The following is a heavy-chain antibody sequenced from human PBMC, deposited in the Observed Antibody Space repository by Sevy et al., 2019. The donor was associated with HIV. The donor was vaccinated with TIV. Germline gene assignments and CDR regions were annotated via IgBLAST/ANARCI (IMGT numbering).Heavy chain of an antibody. V-gene: IGHV3-7*01. CDR2: IKNDGSAK. Sequence: GGSLRLSCAASGITFSESLMSWIRKAPGKGLEWVASIKNDGSAKFYADSVKGRFIISRDNAKNSLYLQMNSLRGEDTAVYFRARVFSGSAPGFDYWGQRTLVTVSS. J-gene: IGHJ4*02. D-gene: IGHD6-19*01. CDR3: ARVFSGSAPGFDY. CDR1: GITFSESL.